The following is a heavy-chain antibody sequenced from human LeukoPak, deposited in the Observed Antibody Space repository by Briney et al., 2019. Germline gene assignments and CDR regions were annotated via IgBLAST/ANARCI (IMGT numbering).Heavy chain of an antibody. J-gene: IGHJ4*01. V-gene: IGHV3-23*01. Sequence: GGSLRLSCAASGFKFSDYWMNWVRQAPGKGLEWVSAISGSGGSTYYADSVKGRFTISRDNSKNTLYLQMNSRRAEDTAVYYCAKVFSLRWFSYYFDYWGHGTLVTVSS. CDR2: ISGSGGST. D-gene: IGHD2-15*01. CDR3: AKVFSLRWFSYYFDY. CDR1: GFKFSDYW.